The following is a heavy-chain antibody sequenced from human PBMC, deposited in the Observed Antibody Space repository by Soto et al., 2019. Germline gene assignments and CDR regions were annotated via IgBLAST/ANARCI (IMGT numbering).Heavy chain of an antibody. V-gene: IGHV3-30*03. J-gene: IGHJ4*02. CDR2: ISYAGDSI. Sequence: GRSLRLSCAACGFTFRNFVMHWVGQAPGKGLEWVAVISYAGDSIYYADSVKGRFTISRYTSKKSLYLXXXXLRAEDTAVYYCARDRSYYDSSXXXFDYWGQGTLVTVSS. D-gene: IGHD3-22*01. CDR1: GFTFRNFV. CDR3: ARDRSYYDSSXXXFDY.